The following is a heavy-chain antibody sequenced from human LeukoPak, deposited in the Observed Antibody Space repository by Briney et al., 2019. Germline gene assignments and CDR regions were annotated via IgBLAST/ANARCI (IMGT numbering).Heavy chain of an antibody. CDR3: AKDQAGDGYNSM. D-gene: IGHD5-24*01. J-gene: IGHJ4*02. CDR1: GFTFSNCA. CDR2: NHGAST. V-gene: IGHV3-23*01. Sequence: GGSLRLSCVTSGFTFSNCAMSWVRQAPGKGLEWVSTNHGASTYYAASVKGRFTISRDNSKNTLYLQMNSLGAEDTAIYYCAKDQAGDGYNSMWGQGTRVTVSS.